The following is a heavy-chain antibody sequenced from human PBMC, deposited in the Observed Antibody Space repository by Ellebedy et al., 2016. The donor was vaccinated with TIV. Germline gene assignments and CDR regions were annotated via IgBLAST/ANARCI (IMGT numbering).Heavy chain of an antibody. V-gene: IGHV3-21*01. CDR3: ARDSELQLGASYYYGMDV. CDR2: ISSSSSYI. D-gene: IGHD5-18*01. CDR1: GFTFSSYS. Sequence: GGSLRLSXAASGFTFSSYSMNWVRQAPGKGLEWVSSISSSSSYIYYADSVKGRFTISRDNAKNSLYLQMNSLRAEDTAVYYCARDSELQLGASYYYGMDVWGQGTTVTVSS. J-gene: IGHJ6*02.